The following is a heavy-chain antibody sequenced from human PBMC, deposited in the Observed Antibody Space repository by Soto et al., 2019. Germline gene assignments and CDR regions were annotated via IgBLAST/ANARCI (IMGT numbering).Heavy chain of an antibody. CDR2: ISVSGDNI. CDR1: VFSFNSFN. V-gene: IGHV3-21*01. D-gene: IGHD2-8*01. Sequence: GPLRLSCLASVFSFNSFNMNWIRRAPGRGLEWVASISVSGDNIYYGDSMQGRFTISRDNSKRSVFLDLNSLRVEDTAVYYCARDLGLLKSMFDYWGQGTLVTVSS. CDR3: ARDLGLLKSMFDY. J-gene: IGHJ4*02.